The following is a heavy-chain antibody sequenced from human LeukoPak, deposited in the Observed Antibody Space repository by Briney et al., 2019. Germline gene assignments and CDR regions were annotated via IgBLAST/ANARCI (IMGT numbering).Heavy chain of an antibody. CDR1: AYTFTGYY. V-gene: IGHV1-2*02. CDR2: INPNSGGT. Sequence: ASVKVSCKASAYTFTGYYLHWVRQAPGQGVQWMGWINPNSGGTNYGQDFQGRVTMTRDTSNSTGYMELSRLTSDDTAVYYCARAKDFYSGMDLWGQGTTVTVSS. J-gene: IGHJ6*02. CDR3: ARAKDFYSGMDL.